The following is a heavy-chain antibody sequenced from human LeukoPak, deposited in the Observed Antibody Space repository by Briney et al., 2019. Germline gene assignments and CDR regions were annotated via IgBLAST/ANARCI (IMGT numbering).Heavy chain of an antibody. J-gene: IGHJ4*02. CDR3: ARDRGGKHFFDY. Sequence: GGSLRLSCTAYGFTFSSYDMNWVRQAPWKGLEWVSYISSGGTSVYYADSVKGRFAISRDNAKNSLYLQMNSLRAEDTAVYYCARDRGGKHFFDYWGQGTLVTVSS. CDR1: GFTFSSYD. CDR2: ISSGGTSV. V-gene: IGHV3-48*03. D-gene: IGHD2-15*01.